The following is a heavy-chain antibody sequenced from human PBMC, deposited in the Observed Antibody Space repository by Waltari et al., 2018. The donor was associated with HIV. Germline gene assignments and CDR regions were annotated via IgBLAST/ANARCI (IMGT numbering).Heavy chain of an antibody. V-gene: IGHV3-74*01. J-gene: IGHJ4*02. Sequence: EVRLVESGGGLGQPGGALRFCGAGSAFPSRRYWMHWVRQTPGKGLELGSRIKPDGTQTDYADSVKGRFTISRDNAKSTLHLQLNALSVEDTALYFCTGDTFGNDDFWGQGVLVTVSS. CDR1: AFPSRRYW. CDR3: TGDTFGNDDF. CDR2: IKPDGTQT. D-gene: IGHD1-1*01.